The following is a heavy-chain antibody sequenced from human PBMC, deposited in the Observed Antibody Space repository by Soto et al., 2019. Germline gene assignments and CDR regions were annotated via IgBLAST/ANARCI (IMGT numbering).Heavy chain of an antibody. CDR1: GYTFTNYG. CDR3: VRAGDSYGYRGSYYFDY. Sequence: QVPLVQSAAEVKKPGASVKVSCKASGYTFTNYGISWVRQAPGQGLEWVGWIGAYNGNTDYAQKFQGRVTMTADTSTSTAYMELRSLRSDDTALYFCVRAGDSYGYRGSYYFDYWGQGTLVTVSS. D-gene: IGHD3-16*01. J-gene: IGHJ4*02. V-gene: IGHV1-18*01. CDR2: IGAYNGNT.